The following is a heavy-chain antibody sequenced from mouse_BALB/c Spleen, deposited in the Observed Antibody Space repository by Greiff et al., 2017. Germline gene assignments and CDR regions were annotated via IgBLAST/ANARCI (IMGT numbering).Heavy chain of an antibody. J-gene: IGHJ4*01. D-gene: IGHD2-4*01. Sequence: VKLVESGPGLVQPSQSLSITCTVSGFSLTSYGVHWVRQSPGKGLEWLGVIWSGGSTDYNAAFISILSISKDNSKSQVFFKMNSLQADDTAIYYCARSYDYEGSALDYWGQGTSVTVSS. CDR3: ARSYDYEGSALDY. CDR1: GFSLTSYG. V-gene: IGHV2-4-1*01. CDR2: IWSGGST.